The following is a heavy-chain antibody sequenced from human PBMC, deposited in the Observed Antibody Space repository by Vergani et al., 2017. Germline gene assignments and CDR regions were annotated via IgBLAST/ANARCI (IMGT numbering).Heavy chain of an antibody. J-gene: IGHJ4*02. Sequence: QMQLVQSGAEVKKTGSSVKVSCKASGYTFTYRYLHWVRQAPGQALEWMGWITPFNGNTNYAQKFQDRVTITRDRSMSTAYMELSSLRSDDTAVYYCARALLVAGTRYYDYWGQGTLVTVSS. CDR3: ARALLVAGTRYYDY. V-gene: IGHV1-45*02. CDR2: ITPFNGNT. CDR1: GYTFTYRY. D-gene: IGHD6-19*01.